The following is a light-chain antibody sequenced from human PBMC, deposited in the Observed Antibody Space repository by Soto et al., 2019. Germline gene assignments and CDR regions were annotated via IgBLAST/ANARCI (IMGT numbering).Light chain of an antibody. CDR2: DAS. V-gene: IGKV1-33*01. Sequence: DIQMTQSPSSLSASVGDRVTITCQASQDISNYLNWYQQKPGKATKLLIYDASNLETGVPSSFSGSGSGTDFTFTISRLQPEDIATYYCQQYDNIQPTFGQGTKMEIK. CDR3: QQYDNIQPT. CDR1: QDISNY. J-gene: IGKJ2*01.